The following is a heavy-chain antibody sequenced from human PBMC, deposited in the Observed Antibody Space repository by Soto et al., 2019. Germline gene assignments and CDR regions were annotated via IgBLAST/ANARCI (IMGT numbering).Heavy chain of an antibody. J-gene: IGHJ5*02. D-gene: IGHD5-12*01. V-gene: IGHV3-48*01. CDR1: GVTCVSHS. CDR3: ARDCSRWLRECLNP. Sequence: GGSQRLSCAASGVTCVSHSMNRVRQATGKGLEWVSYISSSSSTIYYADSVKGRFTISRDNAKNSMYLQMNSLRAEDTAVYYCARDCSRWLRECLNPWGQGTLVTVSS. CDR2: ISSSSSTI.